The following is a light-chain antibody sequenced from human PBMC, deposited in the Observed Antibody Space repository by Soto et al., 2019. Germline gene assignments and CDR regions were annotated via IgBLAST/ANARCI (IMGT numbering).Light chain of an antibody. CDR2: AAS. V-gene: IGKV1-12*01. Sequence: DIQMTQSPSSVSASVGDRVTITCRASQGIGSQLAWYQQKPGKAPKLLIHAASTLQRGVPSRFSGSGSGTDFTLTISSLQSEDYATYYCQQANTFPRTFGQGTKVDI. J-gene: IGKJ1*01. CDR3: QQANTFPRT. CDR1: QGIGSQ.